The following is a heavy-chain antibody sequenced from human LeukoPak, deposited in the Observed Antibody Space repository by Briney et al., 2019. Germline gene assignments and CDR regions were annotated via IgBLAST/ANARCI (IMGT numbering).Heavy chain of an antibody. CDR3: ARVTNYYYYMDV. J-gene: IGHJ6*03. CDR2: IYTTGST. Sequence: SETLSLTCTVSGGSISSYHWSWIRQPAGKGLEWIGRIYTTGSTNYNPALMSRVAMSVDTSKNQFSLKLSSVTAADTAVYYCARVTNYYYYMDVGRKGNTAIVSS. CDR1: GGSISSYH. V-gene: IGHV4-4*07.